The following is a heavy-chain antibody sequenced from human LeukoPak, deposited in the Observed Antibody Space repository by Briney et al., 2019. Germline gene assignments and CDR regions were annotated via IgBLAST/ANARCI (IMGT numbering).Heavy chain of an antibody. D-gene: IGHD2-2*01. Sequence: VASVKVSCKASGYTFSNYGISWVRQAPGQGLEWMGWISAYNGNTNYAQKVQGRVTMTTDTSTSTAYMELRSLRPDDTAVYYCARAARPRQNYYYYYMDVWGKGTTVIVSS. J-gene: IGHJ6*03. CDR3: ARAARPRQNYYYYYMDV. CDR2: ISAYNGNT. CDR1: GYTFSNYG. V-gene: IGHV1-18*01.